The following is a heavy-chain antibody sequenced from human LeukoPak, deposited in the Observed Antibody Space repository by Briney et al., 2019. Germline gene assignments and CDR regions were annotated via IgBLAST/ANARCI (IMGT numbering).Heavy chain of an antibody. CDR1: GFTFSSYG. V-gene: IGHV3-30*18. CDR3: AKDRLAQSGNSYGYDYFDY. CDR2: ISYAGNNQ. Sequence: PGGSLRLSCAASGFTFSSYGMHWVRQAPGKGLEWVAAISYAGNNQFYVDSVKGRFTISRDNSKNTLYLQMNSPQPEDTAVYFCAKDRLAQSGNSYGYDYFDYWGQGTLVTVSS. J-gene: IGHJ4*02. D-gene: IGHD5-18*01.